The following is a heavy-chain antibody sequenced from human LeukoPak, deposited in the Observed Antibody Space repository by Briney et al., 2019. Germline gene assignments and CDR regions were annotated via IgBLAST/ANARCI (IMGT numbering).Heavy chain of an antibody. D-gene: IGHD3-3*01. CDR3: AKDLTIFGVVTNAFDI. J-gene: IGHJ3*02. Sequence: GGSLRLSCAASGFTFSSYGMHWVRQAPGKGLEWVAFIRYDGSNKYYADSVKGRFTISRDNSKNTLYLQMNSLRAEDTAVYYCAKDLTIFGVVTNAFDIWGQGTMVTVSS. CDR1: GFTFSSYG. CDR2: IRYDGSNK. V-gene: IGHV3-30*02.